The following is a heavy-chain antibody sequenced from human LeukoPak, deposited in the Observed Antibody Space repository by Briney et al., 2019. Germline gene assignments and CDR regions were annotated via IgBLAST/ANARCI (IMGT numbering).Heavy chain of an antibody. CDR3: ARVLGSYYNGGNDY. Sequence: PGGSLRLSCAASGFTFSSYWMSWVRQAPGKGLEWVANIKQDGSEKYYVDSVKGRFTISRDNAKNSLYLQMNSLRAEDTAVYYCARVLGSYYNGGNDYWGQGTLVTVSS. CDR1: GFTFSSYW. CDR2: IKQDGSEK. J-gene: IGHJ4*02. D-gene: IGHD3-10*01. V-gene: IGHV3-7*01.